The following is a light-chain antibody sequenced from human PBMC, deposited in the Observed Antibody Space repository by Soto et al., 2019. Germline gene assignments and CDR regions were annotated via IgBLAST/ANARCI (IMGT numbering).Light chain of an antibody. CDR1: QSVSSN. V-gene: IGKV3-15*01. J-gene: IGKJ1*01. CDR2: GAC. CDR3: HQYNNWAPWT. Sequence: EVMLTQSPATLSVSPGERATLSCRASQSVSSNLAWYQRKPGQAPRLLIYGACTSATGMAARFSGSGSGAEFTLTISSLQSEDYAVYYCHQYNNWAPWTFGQGTKVDI.